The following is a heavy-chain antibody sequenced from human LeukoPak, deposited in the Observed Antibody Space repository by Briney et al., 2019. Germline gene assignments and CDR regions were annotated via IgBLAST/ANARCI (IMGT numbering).Heavy chain of an antibody. CDR3: ARHRRQGYSNCEVDY. J-gene: IGHJ4*02. CDR1: GYSFTNYC. V-gene: IGHV5-51*01. CDR2: IYPGDSDT. D-gene: IGHD5-18*01. Sequence: PGESLKNSYKGSGYSFTNYCIASVRQMPGKALELRGIIYPGDSDTRYSPSFQGPVTISAGKSFSTAYLQWSSLKASDTAMFYCARHRRQGYSNCEVDYWGQGTRVTVSS.